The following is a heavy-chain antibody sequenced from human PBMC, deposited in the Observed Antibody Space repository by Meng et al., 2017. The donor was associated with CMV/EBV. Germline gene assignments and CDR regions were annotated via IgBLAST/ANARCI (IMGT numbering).Heavy chain of an antibody. CDR3: ARIAAAGRFDY. V-gene: IGHV2-5*02. CDR1: GYSLSTSGVV. J-gene: IGHJ4*02. Sequence: QIILKESGPTLVKPTQTVALTCTFSGYSLSTSGVVEGWMRQPPGKALEWRAVIYWDGDKRYSPTLKSRLTITKDTSKNQVVLTMTNMDPVDTATYYCARIAAAGRFDYWGQGTLVTVSS. CDR2: IYWDGDK. D-gene: IGHD6-13*01.